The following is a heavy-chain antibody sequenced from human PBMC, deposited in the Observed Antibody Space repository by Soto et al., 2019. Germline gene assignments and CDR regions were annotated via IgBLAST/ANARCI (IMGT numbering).Heavy chain of an antibody. J-gene: IGHJ4*02. Sequence: QVQLVQSGAEVKKPGSSVKVSCKASGGTFSSYAISWVRQAPGQGLEWMGGIIPIFGTANYAQKFQGRVTITADEATSTAYMELSSLRSEDTAVYYWARDGSGSYWPPYYFDYWGQGTLVTVSS. D-gene: IGHD3-10*01. CDR2: IIPIFGTA. CDR1: GGTFSSYA. V-gene: IGHV1-69*12. CDR3: ARDGSGSYWPPYYFDY.